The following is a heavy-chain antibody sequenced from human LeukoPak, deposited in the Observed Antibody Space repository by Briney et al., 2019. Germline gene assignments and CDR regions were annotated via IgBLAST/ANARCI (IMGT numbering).Heavy chain of an antibody. D-gene: IGHD3-10*01. CDR2: ISSSSSYI. J-gene: IGHJ4*02. V-gene: IGHV3-21*01. CDR3: ARGHPPVSLWAPIDY. CDR1: GFTFSSYS. Sequence: GSLRLSCAASGFTFSSYSMNWVRQAPGKGLEWVSSISSSSSYIYYADSVKGRFTISRDNAKNSLYLQMNSLRAEDTAVYYCARGHPPVSLWAPIDYWGQGTLVTVSS.